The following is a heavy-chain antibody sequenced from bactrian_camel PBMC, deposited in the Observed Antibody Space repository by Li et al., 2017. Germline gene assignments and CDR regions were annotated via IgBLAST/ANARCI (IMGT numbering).Heavy chain of an antibody. J-gene: IGHJ4*01. Sequence: HVQLVESGGGSAQAGGSLKLSCVASGDIFSSCGTRWYRQAPEKERELVSSISDDGQVRYSDSVKGRFTISEDKAKDAVYLQMTNLKPEDTSVYKCEPDGLGVEVITACTKYWGQGTQVTVS. D-gene: IGHD3*01. CDR1: GDIFSSCG. CDR2: ISDDGQV. CDR3: EPDGLGVEVITACTKY. V-gene: IGHV3S53*01.